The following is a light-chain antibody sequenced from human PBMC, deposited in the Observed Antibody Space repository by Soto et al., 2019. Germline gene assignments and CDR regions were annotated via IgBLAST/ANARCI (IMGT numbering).Light chain of an antibody. CDR2: EDN. V-gene: IGLV6-57*04. J-gene: IGLJ2*01. CDR3: QSYDSSNRGVV. Sequence: NFMLTQPHSVSESPGRTLTISCPRSSGSFASNYVQWYQQRPGSAPTTVIYEDNQRPSGVPDRFSGSIDSSSNSASLTISGLKTEDEADYYCQSYDSSNRGVVFGGGTKLTVL. CDR1: SGSFASNY.